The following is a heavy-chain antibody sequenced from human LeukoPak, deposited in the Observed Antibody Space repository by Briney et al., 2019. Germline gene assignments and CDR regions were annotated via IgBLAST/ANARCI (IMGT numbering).Heavy chain of an antibody. V-gene: IGHV3-30-3*01. CDR3: SGSSSPRNFDY. CDR1: GFTFSSYA. J-gene: IGHJ4*02. CDR2: ISYDGSNK. Sequence: GGPLRLSCAASGFTFSSYAMHWVRQAPGKGLEWVAVISYDGSNKYYADSVKGRFTISRDNSKNTLYLQMNSLRAEDTAVYYCSGSSSPRNFDYWGQGTLVTVSS. D-gene: IGHD6-6*01.